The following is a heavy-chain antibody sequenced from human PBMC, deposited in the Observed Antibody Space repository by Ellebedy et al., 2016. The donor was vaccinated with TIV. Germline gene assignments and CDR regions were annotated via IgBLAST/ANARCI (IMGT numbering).Heavy chain of an antibody. CDR2: ISGSGGST. CDR1: GFTFSSYA. CDR3: ARAPVEMAANYYYYYGMDV. V-gene: IGHV3-23*01. Sequence: GGSLRLXCAASGFTFSSYAMSWVRQAPGKGLEWVSAISGSGGSTYYADSVKGRFTISRDNSKNTLYLQMNSLRAEDTAVYYCARAPVEMAANYYYYYGMDVWGQGTTVTVSS. J-gene: IGHJ6*02. D-gene: IGHD5-24*01.